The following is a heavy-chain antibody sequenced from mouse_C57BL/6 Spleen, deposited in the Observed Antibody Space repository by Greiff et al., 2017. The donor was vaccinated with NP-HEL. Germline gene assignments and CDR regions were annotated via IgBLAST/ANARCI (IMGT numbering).Heavy chain of an antibody. Sequence: VKLMESGPELVKPGASVKISCKASGYTFTDYYINWVKQRPGQGLEWIGWIFPGSGSTYYNEKFKGKATLTVDKSSSTAYMLLSSLTSEDSAVYFCARKLYYDYDEGGMDYWGQGTSVTVSS. D-gene: IGHD2-4*01. J-gene: IGHJ4*01. CDR3: ARKLYYDYDEGGMDY. CDR2: IFPGSGST. CDR1: GYTFTDYY. V-gene: IGHV1-75*01.